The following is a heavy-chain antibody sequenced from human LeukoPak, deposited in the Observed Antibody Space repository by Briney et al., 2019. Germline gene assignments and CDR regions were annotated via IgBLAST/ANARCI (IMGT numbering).Heavy chain of an antibody. CDR1: GFIFSSYG. Sequence: GGSLRLSCAASGFIFSSYGMNWVRQAPGKGPEWVSSISSSSVYIYYADSVKGRFSISRDNAKKSLYLQMNSLRVEDTALYYCARAYGTNGYFQLPIDYWGQGILVSVSS. J-gene: IGHJ4*02. V-gene: IGHV3-21*04. CDR3: ARAYGTNGYFQLPIDY. CDR2: ISSSSVYI. D-gene: IGHD2-8*01.